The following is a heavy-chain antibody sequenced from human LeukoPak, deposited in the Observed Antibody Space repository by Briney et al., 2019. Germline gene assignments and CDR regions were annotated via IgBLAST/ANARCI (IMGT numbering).Heavy chain of an antibody. V-gene: IGHV4-34*01. CDR2: INHSGST. Sequence: SETLSLTCAVYGGSFSGYYWSWIRQPPGKGLEWIGEINHSGSTNYNPSLMSRVTISVDTSKNQFSLKLSSVTAADTAVYYCARVNSSGWYDWFDPWGQGTLVTVSS. D-gene: IGHD6-19*01. CDR3: ARVNSSGWYDWFDP. J-gene: IGHJ5*02. CDR1: GGSFSGYY.